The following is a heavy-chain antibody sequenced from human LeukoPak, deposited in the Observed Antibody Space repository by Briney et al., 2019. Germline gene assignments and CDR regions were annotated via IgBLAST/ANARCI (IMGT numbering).Heavy chain of an antibody. CDR2: ISSDGTNT. V-gene: IGHV3-74*01. D-gene: IGHD3-3*01. CDR1: GFTFSTYW. J-gene: IGHJ3*02. Sequence: GGSLRLSCSAPGFTFSTYWMHWVRQAPGKGLVWVSRISSDGTNTNYADSVKGRFTISRDNAKNSLYLQMNSLRAEDAAVYYCAREPRGRDYDFWSGYFMLSPGGVHDAFDIWGQGTMVTVSS. CDR3: AREPRGRDYDFWSGYFMLSPGGVHDAFDI.